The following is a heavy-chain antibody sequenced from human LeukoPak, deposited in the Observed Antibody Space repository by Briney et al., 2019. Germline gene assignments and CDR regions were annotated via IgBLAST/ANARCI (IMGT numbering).Heavy chain of an antibody. CDR3: AELGITMIGGV. CDR2: ISSSGSTI. V-gene: IGHV3-48*03. J-gene: IGHJ6*04. D-gene: IGHD3-10*02. Sequence: GGSLRLSRAASGFTFSSYEMNWVRQAPGKGLEWVSYISSSGSTIYYADSVKGRFTISRDNAKDSLYLQMNSLRAEDTAVYYCAELGITMIGGVWGKGTTVTISS. CDR1: GFTFSSYE.